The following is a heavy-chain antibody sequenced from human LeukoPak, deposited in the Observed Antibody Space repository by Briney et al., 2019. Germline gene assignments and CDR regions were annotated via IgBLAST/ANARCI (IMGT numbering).Heavy chain of an antibody. D-gene: IGHD1-26*01. CDR3: AKDSRILLGSTFDY. CDR1: GFTFSSYA. CDR2: ISGSGGST. Sequence: PGGSLRLSCAASGFTFSSYAMSWVRQAPGKGLEWVSAISGSGGSTYYADSVRGRFTISRDNSKNTLYLQMNSLRAEDTAVYYCAKDSRILLGSTFDYWGQGTLVTVSS. V-gene: IGHV3-23*01. J-gene: IGHJ4*02.